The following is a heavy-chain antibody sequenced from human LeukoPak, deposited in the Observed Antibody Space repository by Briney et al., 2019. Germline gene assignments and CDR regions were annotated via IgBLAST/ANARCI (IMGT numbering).Heavy chain of an antibody. J-gene: IGHJ4*02. Sequence: GGSLRLSCAASGFTFSNFAMHWVRQAPGKGLEYVSAISGDGRSTYYANSVKGRFTISRDNPKSTLYLQMGSLRVEGMAVYYCASIGLPWGQGTLVTVSS. V-gene: IGHV3-64*01. D-gene: IGHD1-26*01. CDR2: ISGDGRST. CDR1: GFTFSNFA. CDR3: ASIGLP.